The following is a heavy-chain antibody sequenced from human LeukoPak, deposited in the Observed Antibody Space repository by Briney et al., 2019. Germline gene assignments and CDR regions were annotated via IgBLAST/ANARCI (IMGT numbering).Heavy chain of an antibody. CDR3: AKAQGPVVPAAFFDY. D-gene: IGHD2-2*01. CDR1: GFTFSSYA. V-gene: IGHV3-23*01. CDR2: ISGSGGST. Sequence: GGSLRLSCAASGFTFSSYAMSWVRQAPGKGLERVSAISGSGGSTYYAGSVKGRFTISRDNSKNTLYLQMNSLRAEDTAVYYCAKAQGPVVPAAFFDYWGQGTLVTVSS. J-gene: IGHJ4*02.